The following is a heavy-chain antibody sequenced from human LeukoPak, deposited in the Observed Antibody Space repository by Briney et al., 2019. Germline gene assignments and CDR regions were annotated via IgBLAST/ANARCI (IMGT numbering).Heavy chain of an antibody. Sequence: GGSLRLSCAASGFSFISYGMHWVRQAPGKGLEWVGVISDDGRNKKYADSVKGRSTISRDNSKDTLYLQMNSLRDEDTAVYYCAKRPSDYGDYVTYFDYWGQGTLVTVSS. CDR2: ISDDGRNK. CDR3: AKRPSDYGDYVTYFDY. D-gene: IGHD4-17*01. J-gene: IGHJ4*02. V-gene: IGHV3-30*18. CDR1: GFSFISYG.